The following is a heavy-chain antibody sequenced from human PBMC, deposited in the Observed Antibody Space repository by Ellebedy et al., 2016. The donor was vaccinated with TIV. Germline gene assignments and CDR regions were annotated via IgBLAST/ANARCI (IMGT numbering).Heavy chain of an antibody. V-gene: IGHV4-59*01. CDR1: GGSISSYY. CDR3: ARAYPDSGVDY. D-gene: IGHD3-10*01. Sequence: SETLSLXXTVSGGSISSYYWSWIRQPPGKGLEWIGYIYYSGSTNYNPSLKSRVTISVDTSKNQFSLKLSSVTAADTAVYYCARAYPDSGVDYWGQGTLVTVSS. J-gene: IGHJ4*02. CDR2: IYYSGST.